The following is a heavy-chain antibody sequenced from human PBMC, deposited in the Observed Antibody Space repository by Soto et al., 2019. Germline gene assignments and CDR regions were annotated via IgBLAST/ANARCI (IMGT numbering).Heavy chain of an antibody. CDR1: GFTVSSYA. CDR3: ARPHCSGGSCYYYYGMDA. D-gene: IGHD2-15*01. V-gene: IGHV3-30-3*01. CDR2: ISYDGSNK. Sequence: GGSLRLSCAASGFTVSSYAMHWVRQAPGKGLEWVAVISYDGSNKYYADSVKGRFTISRDNSKNTLYLQMNSLRAEDTAVYYCARPHCSGGSCYYYYGMDAWGQGTTVTVSS. J-gene: IGHJ6*02.